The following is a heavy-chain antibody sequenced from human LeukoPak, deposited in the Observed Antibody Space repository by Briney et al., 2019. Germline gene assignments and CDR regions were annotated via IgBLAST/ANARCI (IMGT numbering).Heavy chain of an antibody. D-gene: IGHD3-10*01. CDR1: GYTFTDYY. J-gene: IGHJ4*02. Sequence: VASVKISCKVSGYTFTDYYMHWVQQAPGKGLEWMGLVDPEDGETMYAEKFQGRVTITADTSTDTAYMELSSLRSEDTAVYYCATFSGRYSGYWGQGTLVTVSS. V-gene: IGHV1-69-2*01. CDR2: VDPEDGET. CDR3: ATFSGRYSGY.